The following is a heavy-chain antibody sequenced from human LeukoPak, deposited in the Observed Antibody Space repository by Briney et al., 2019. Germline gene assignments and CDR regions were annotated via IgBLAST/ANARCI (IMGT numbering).Heavy chain of an antibody. CDR3: ARLYLRDHCSSTSCYGLYFDY. V-gene: IGHV4-38-2*01. CDR1: GYSITSGYY. Sequence: SETLSLTCAVSGYSITSGYYWGWIRQPPGKGLEWIGSIYHSGSTYYNPSLKTRVTISVDTSKNQFSLKLSSVTAADTAVYYCARLYLRDHCSSTSCYGLYFDYWGQGTLVTVSS. D-gene: IGHD2-2*01. CDR2: IYHSGST. J-gene: IGHJ4*02.